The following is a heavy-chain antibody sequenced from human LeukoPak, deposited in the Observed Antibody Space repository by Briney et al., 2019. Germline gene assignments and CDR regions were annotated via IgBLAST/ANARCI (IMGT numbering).Heavy chain of an antibody. D-gene: IGHD3-16*01. J-gene: IGHJ4*02. CDR2: VDNSGDTT. CDR1: GFSFSSHA. Sequence: GGSLRLSCAATGFSFSSHAMGWVRQPPGKGLEGVSGVDNSGDTTYFAGSVKGRFTISRDNSKNTLFLQINSLRAEDTAVYYCARLGRYADYWGQGTLVTVSS. CDR3: ARLGRYADY. V-gene: IGHV3-23*01.